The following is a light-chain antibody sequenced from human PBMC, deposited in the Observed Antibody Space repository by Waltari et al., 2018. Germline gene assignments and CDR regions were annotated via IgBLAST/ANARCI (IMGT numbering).Light chain of an antibody. J-gene: IGLJ2*01. CDR1: SDINVGTYR. V-gene: IGLV5-45*02. CDR3: MIWHNNAHVA. CDR2: YKSDSDK. Sequence: QAVLTQPSSLSASPGASASLTCTLRSDINVGTYRIYWYQQKPGSPPQYLLRYKSDSDKQQGSGVPSRFSGSKDDSANAGILLISGLQSEDEADYYCMIWHNNAHVAFGGGTKLTVL.